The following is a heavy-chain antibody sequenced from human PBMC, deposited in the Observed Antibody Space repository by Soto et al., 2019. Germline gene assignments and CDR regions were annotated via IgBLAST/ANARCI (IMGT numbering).Heavy chain of an antibody. CDR3: ARDMNYYGSGLEDYYGMDV. CDR1: GFTFSSYG. V-gene: IGHV3-33*01. Sequence: GGSLRLSCAASGFTFSSYGMHWVRQAPGKGLEWVAVIWYDGSNKYYADSVKGRFTISRDNSKNTLYLQMNSLRAEDTAVYYCARDMNYYGSGLEDYYGMDVWGQGTTVTVSS. CDR2: IWYDGSNK. D-gene: IGHD3-10*01. J-gene: IGHJ6*02.